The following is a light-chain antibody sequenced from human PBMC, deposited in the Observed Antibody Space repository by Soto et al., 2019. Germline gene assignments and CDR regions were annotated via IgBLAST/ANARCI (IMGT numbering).Light chain of an antibody. J-gene: IGLJ2*01. V-gene: IGLV1-44*01. CDR1: NSNIGSNT. CDR2: SNN. Sequence: QAVVTQPPSASGTPGQGVTISCSGSNSNIGSNTVNWYQQLPGTAPKLLIYSNNQRPSGVPDRFSGSKSGTSASLAISGLQSEDEADYYCAAWDVSLNGVVFGGGTKLTVL. CDR3: AAWDVSLNGVV.